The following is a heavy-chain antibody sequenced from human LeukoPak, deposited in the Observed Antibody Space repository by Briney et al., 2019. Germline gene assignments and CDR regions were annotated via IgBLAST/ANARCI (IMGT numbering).Heavy chain of an antibody. V-gene: IGHV4-4*07. CDR1: GGSISSYY. CDR2: IYTSGST. Sequence: SETLSLTCTVSGGSISSYYWSWIRQPAGKGLEWIGRIYTSGSTNYNPSLKSRVTMSVDTSKNQFSLKLSSVTAADTAVYYCARDLGSGSYDYFDYWGQGTLVTVSS. J-gene: IGHJ4*02. D-gene: IGHD3-10*01. CDR3: ARDLGSGSYDYFDY.